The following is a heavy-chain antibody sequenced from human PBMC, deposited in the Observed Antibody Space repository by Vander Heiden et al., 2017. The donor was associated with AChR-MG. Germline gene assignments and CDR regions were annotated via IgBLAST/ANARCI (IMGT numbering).Heavy chain of an antibody. V-gene: IGHV3-23*01. CDR3: AKDAQSGGSCYGCGAIDP. Sequence: EVQLLESGGGLVQPGGSLRISCAASGFTFSSYAMSWVRQAPGKGLEWVSAISGSGGSTYYADSVKGRFTISRDNSKNTLYLQMNSLRAEDTAVYYCAKDAQSGGSCYGCGAIDPWGQGTLVTVSS. J-gene: IGHJ5*02. CDR2: ISGSGGST. D-gene: IGHD2-15*01. CDR1: GFTFSSYA.